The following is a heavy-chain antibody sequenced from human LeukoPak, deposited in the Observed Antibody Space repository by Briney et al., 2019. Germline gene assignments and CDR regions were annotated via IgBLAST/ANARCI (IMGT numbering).Heavy chain of an antibody. Sequence: PSETLSLTCTVSGGSISSYYRSWIRQPPGKGLEWIGYIYYSGSTNYNPSLKSRVTISVDTSKNQFSLKLSSVTAEDTVVYYCARRGPTLYGSGSYYNEPFDYWGQGTLVTVSS. CDR1: GGSISSYY. D-gene: IGHD3-10*01. CDR3: ARRGPTLYGSGSYYNEPFDY. CDR2: IYYSGST. J-gene: IGHJ4*02. V-gene: IGHV4-59*01.